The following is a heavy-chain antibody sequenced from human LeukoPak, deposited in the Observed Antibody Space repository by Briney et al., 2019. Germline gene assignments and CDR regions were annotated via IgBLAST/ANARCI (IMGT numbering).Heavy chain of an antibody. D-gene: IGHD3-10*01. J-gene: IGHJ4*02. CDR2: MNPNSGNT. CDR3: ARGLTMVRGVTTGY. V-gene: IGHV1-8*01. CDR1: RYTFTSYD. Sequence: ASVKVSCKASRYTFTSYDINWVRQATGQGLEWMGWMNPNSGNTGYAQKFQGRVTMTRNTSISTAYMELSSLRSEDTAVYYCARGLTMVRGVTTGYWGQGTLVTVSS.